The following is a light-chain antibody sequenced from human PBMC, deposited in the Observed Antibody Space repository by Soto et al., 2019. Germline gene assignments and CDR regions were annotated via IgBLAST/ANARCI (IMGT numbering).Light chain of an antibody. V-gene: IGKV1-33*01. CDR2: DAS. CDR1: QDISNY. CDR3: QQYDNLPFT. Sequence: DIQMTQSPSSLSASVGGRVTITCQASQDISNYLNWYQQKPGKAPKLLIYDASNLETGVPSRFSGSGSGTDFTFTISSLQPEDIATYYCQQYDNLPFTFGGGTKVDIK. J-gene: IGKJ4*01.